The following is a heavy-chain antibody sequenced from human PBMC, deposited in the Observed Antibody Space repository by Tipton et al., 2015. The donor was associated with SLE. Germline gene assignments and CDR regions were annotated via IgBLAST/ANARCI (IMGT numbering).Heavy chain of an antibody. D-gene: IGHD7-27*01. Sequence: SLRLSCAAPSFIFNNAWMNWVRQAPGKGLEWVGRIRSKVHGGTTDFAAPVKGRFTISRDDSKNTFFLQMSGLKSEDTAVYYCATGLGHVFDFWGQGILVTVSP. CDR3: ATGLGHVFDF. CDR2: IRSKVHGGTT. V-gene: IGHV3-15*07. J-gene: IGHJ4*02. CDR1: SFIFNNAW.